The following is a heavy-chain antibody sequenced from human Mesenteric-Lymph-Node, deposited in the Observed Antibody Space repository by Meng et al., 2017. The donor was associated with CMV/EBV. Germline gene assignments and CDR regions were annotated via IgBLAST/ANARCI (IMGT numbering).Heavy chain of an antibody. CDR3: ARDVNDFWSGVNGGMDV. V-gene: IGHV5-51*01. D-gene: IGHD3-3*01. Sequence: GESLKISCQSSGYNFANHWIGWVRQMPGKGLEWMGIIYPGNSDTKYSPSFQGQVTISGDTSVNTAYLRWSSLKASDTAIYYCARDVNDFWSGVNGGMDVWGQGTTVTVSS. CDR1: GYNFANHW. CDR2: IYPGNSDT. J-gene: IGHJ6*02.